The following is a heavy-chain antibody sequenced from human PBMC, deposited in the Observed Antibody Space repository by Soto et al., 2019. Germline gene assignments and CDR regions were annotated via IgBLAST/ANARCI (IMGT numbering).Heavy chain of an antibody. CDR1: GYTFTSYY. J-gene: IGHJ6*02. CDR3: ARDSRWSGSYSYYYYGMDV. Sequence: ASVKVSCKASGYTFTSYYMHWVRQAPGQGLEWMGIINPSGGSTSYAQKFQGRVTMTRDTSTSTVYMELSSLRSEDTAVYYCARDSRWSGSYSYYYYGMDVWGQGTTVTGSS. D-gene: IGHD1-26*01. V-gene: IGHV1-46*01. CDR2: INPSGGST.